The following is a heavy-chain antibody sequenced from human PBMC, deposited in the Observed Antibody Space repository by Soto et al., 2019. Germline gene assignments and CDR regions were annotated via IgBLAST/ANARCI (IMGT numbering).Heavy chain of an antibody. D-gene: IGHD3-22*01. CDR3: ARDFSYYDSSGYYHGTPYGLDV. V-gene: IGHV4-59*01. CDR2: ILYNGIT. CDR1: GDSINNYY. J-gene: IGHJ6*02. Sequence: TLSLTCIVSGDSINNYYWGWIRQSPGKGLEWLGYILYNGITHYNPSLKSRATMSVDTSKNQFSLKVRSVTAADTGVYYCARDFSYYDSSGYYHGTPYGLDVWGQGTTVTVSS.